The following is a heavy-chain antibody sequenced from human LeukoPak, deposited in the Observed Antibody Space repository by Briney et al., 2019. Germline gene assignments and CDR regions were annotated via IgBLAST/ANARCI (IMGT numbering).Heavy chain of an antibody. Sequence: GGSLRLSCAASGFTFSSYAMSWVRQAPGKGLEWVSAISGSGGSTYYADSVKGRFTISRDNSKNTLYLQMNSLRAEDTAVYYCAKETNVNYYDSSGAYYWGQGTLVTVSS. D-gene: IGHD3-22*01. V-gene: IGHV3-23*01. CDR2: ISGSGGST. J-gene: IGHJ4*02. CDR1: GFTFSSYA. CDR3: AKETNVNYYDSSGAYY.